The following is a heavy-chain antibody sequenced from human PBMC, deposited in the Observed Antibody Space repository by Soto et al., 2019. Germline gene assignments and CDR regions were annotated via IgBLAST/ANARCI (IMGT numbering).Heavy chain of an antibody. J-gene: IGHJ4*02. Sequence: PGASLKISCKGSGYSFAGYGITWVRQKPGKGLEWMGRIDPSDSQTYYSPSFRGHVTISVTKSITTVFLQWSSLRASDTAMYYCARQIYDSDTGPNFQYYFDSWGQGTPVTVSS. D-gene: IGHD3-22*01. CDR2: IDPSDSQT. V-gene: IGHV5-10-1*01. CDR3: ARQIYDSDTGPNFQYYFDS. CDR1: GYSFAGYG.